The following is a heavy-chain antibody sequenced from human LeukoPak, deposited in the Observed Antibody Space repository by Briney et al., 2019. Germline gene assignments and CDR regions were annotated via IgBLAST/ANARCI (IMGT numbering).Heavy chain of an antibody. CDR1: GYTFTEYC. Sequence: ASVKVSCKASGYTFTEYCVTWVRQAPGQGLEWMGWISAYNGDTDYAQKFQGRVTMTTDTSTSPAYLDLRSLTSDDTAVYYCARDSRHFDWTTRLLFWGQGTRVTVSS. D-gene: IGHD3-9*01. CDR2: ISAYNGDT. CDR3: ARDSRHFDWTTRLLF. J-gene: IGHJ4*02. V-gene: IGHV1-18*01.